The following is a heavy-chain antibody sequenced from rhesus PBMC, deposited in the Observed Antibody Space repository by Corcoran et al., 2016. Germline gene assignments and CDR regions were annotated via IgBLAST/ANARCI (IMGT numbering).Heavy chain of an antibody. D-gene: IGHD4-29*01. CDR1: GYSFTSYW. CDR2: IDPSKSET. CDR3: AKYYGSSLVNRFDV. Sequence: EVQLVQSGAEVKRPGESLQISCKTSGYSFTSYWISWVRQMPGKGLEWRGAIDPSKSETRYSPPFQGQVTSSADKSISTAYLQWSSRKASDTATYYCAKYYGSSLVNRFDVWGPGVLVTVSS. J-gene: IGHJ5-1*01. V-gene: IGHV5-20*02.